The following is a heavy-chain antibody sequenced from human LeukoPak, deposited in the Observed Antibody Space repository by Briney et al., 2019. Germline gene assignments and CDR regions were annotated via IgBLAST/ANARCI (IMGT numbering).Heavy chain of an antibody. CDR3: ARSLDGGFGGPNWFDP. CDR1: GFTFSSYS. Sequence: GGSLRLSCAASGFTFSSYSMNWVRQAPGKGLEWVSSISSSSSYIYYADSVKGRFTISRDNAKNSLYLQMNSLRAEDTAVYYCARSLDGGFGGPNWFDPWGQGTLVTVSS. V-gene: IGHV3-21*01. CDR2: ISSSSSYI. D-gene: IGHD3-10*01. J-gene: IGHJ5*02.